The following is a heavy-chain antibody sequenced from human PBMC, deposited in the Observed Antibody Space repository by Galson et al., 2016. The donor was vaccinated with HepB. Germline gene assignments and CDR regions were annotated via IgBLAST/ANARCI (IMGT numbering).Heavy chain of an antibody. CDR2: IIGSGGST. V-gene: IGHV3-23*01. D-gene: IGHD6-19*01. Sequence: SLRLSCAASGLTFSSYSMVWVRQTPGKGLEWVSDIIGSGGSTLYGDSVKGRFTISRDNSENTVYLQMNSLRAEDTAVYYCAASSGWWAEHYWGQGTLVTVSS. CDR3: AASSGWWAEHY. CDR1: GLTFSSYS. J-gene: IGHJ4*02.